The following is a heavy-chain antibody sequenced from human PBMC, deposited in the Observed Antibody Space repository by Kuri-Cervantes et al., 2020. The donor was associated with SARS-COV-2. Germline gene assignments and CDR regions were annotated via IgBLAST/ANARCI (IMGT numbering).Heavy chain of an antibody. CDR3: ARVVGIRGYFDY. V-gene: IGHV3-53*01. CDR1: GGSISSNY. Sequence: ETLSLTCTVSGGSISSNYMSWVRQAPGKGLEWVSVIYSGGSTYYADSVKGRFTISRDNSKNTLYLQMNSLRAEDTAVYYCARVVGIRGYFDYWGQGTLVTVSS. J-gene: IGHJ4*02. D-gene: IGHD3-10*01. CDR2: IYSGGST.